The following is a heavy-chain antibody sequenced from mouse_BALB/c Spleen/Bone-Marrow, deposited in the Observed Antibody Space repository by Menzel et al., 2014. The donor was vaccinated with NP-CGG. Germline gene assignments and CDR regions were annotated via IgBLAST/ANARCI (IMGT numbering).Heavy chain of an antibody. CDR3: TNYYGSSYGGWFAY. Sequence: EVQLVESGGGLVKPGGSLKLSCAASGFTFSSYTMSWVRQTPEKRLEWVATISSGGSYTYYPDSVKGRFTISRDNAKNTLYLQMSSLKSEDTAMYYCTNYYGSSYGGWFAYWGQGTLVTVSA. D-gene: IGHD1-1*01. J-gene: IGHJ3*01. CDR2: ISSGGSYT. V-gene: IGHV5-6-4*01. CDR1: GFTFSSYT.